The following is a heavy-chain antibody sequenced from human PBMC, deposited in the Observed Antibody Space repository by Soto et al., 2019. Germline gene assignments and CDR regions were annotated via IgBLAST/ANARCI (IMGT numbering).Heavy chain of an antibody. J-gene: IGHJ5*02. CDR1: GYSISSGYY. Sequence: SETLSLTCAVSGYSISSGYYWRWIRQPPGKGLEWIGSIYHSGSTYYNPSLKSRVTISVDTSKNQFSLKLRSVTAADTAVYYCAIVGPGIAVDGAPDWFDPGGQGTLVTVSS. CDR3: AIVGPGIAVDGAPDWFDP. V-gene: IGHV4-38-2*01. CDR2: IYHSGST. D-gene: IGHD6-19*01.